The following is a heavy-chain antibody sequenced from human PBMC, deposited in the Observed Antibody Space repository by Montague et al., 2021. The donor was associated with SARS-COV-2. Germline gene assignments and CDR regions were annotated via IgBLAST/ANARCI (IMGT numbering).Heavy chain of an antibody. CDR2: MYYSGST. Sequence: SETLSLTCTVSGGSISSYHHYWGWIRQPPGKGLEWIGAMYYSGSTWLNPSLKSRVTISVDTSKNQLSLNLRSVTAAAPAVYFCGRVISSATSNPFDCWGPGTLVTVSS. J-gene: IGHJ4*02. D-gene: IGHD2-15*01. CDR1: GGSISSYHHY. CDR3: GRVISSATSNPFDC. V-gene: IGHV4-39*07.